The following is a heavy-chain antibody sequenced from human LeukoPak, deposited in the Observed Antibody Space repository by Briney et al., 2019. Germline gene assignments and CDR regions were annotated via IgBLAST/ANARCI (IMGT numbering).Heavy chain of an antibody. CDR3: ARDISHSGEDY. CDR2: ISGYGGTT. D-gene: IGHD1-26*01. CDR1: GFIFDDYA. Sequence: GGFLSLSCAAFGFIFDDYAMHWVRQAPGKGLEWVSLISGYGGTTYYADSVKGRFTNSKDNSKSSLYLQKNSLRTEDTAVYYCARDISHSGEDYWLQGTVVTVSS. V-gene: IGHV3-43*02. J-gene: IGHJ4*02.